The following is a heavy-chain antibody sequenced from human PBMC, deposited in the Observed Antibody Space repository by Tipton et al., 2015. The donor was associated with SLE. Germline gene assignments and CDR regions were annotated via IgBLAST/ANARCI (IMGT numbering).Heavy chain of an antibody. D-gene: IGHD4-11*01. CDR2: INYSGST. Sequence: TLSLTCTVSRGSISSHYWSWIPRPPGKALEWIAYINYSGSTDYNPPLTSRVTISVDTSKNQFSLKLSSVTAADTAVYYCAREFLNPVTAVHYYFDLWGRGTLVTVSS. CDR1: RGSISSHY. J-gene: IGHJ2*01. CDR3: AREFLNPVTAVHYYFDL. V-gene: IGHV4-59*11.